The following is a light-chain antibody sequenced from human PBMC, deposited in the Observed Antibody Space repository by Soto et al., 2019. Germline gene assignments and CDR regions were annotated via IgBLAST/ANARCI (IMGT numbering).Light chain of an antibody. CDR3: SSYTRSDTYV. Sequence: QSALTQPASVSRSPGQSIAISCTGTSSDIGAYNYVSWYQQHPGKAPKLLIYDVSDRPSGVSNRFSGSKSGNSASLTISGLQADDEADYYCSSYTRSDTYVFGSGTKVTVL. CDR2: DVS. V-gene: IGLV2-14*03. J-gene: IGLJ1*01. CDR1: SSDIGAYNY.